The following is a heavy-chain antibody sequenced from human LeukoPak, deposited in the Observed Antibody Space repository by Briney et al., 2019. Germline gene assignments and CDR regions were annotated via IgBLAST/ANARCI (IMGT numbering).Heavy chain of an antibody. CDR2: IRYDGGNQ. CDR3: ARDSVLLWFGDLPYYFDI. V-gene: IGHV3-30*02. Sequence: PGGSLRLSCAASGFTFSSYGMHWVRQTPGKGLECVAFIRYDGGNQYYTDSVKGRFTISRDNSKNTLYLQMSGLRAEDTAVYYCARDSVLLWFGDLPYYFDIWGQGTLVTVSS. J-gene: IGHJ4*02. D-gene: IGHD3-10*01. CDR1: GFTFSSYG.